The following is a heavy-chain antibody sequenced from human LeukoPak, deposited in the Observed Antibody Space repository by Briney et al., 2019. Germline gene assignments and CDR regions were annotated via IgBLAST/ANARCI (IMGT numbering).Heavy chain of an antibody. CDR2: IKQDGSEK. D-gene: IGHD6-19*01. CDR1: GFTFITYW. Sequence: GGSLRLSCAASGFTFITYWMSWVRQAPGKGLEWVANIKQDGSEKYYVDSVKGRFTISRDNAKNSLYLQMNSLRAEDTAVYYCACAGYSSGWLLYYVGYWGQGTLVTVSS. J-gene: IGHJ4*02. V-gene: IGHV3-7*01. CDR3: ACAGYSSGWLLYYVGY.